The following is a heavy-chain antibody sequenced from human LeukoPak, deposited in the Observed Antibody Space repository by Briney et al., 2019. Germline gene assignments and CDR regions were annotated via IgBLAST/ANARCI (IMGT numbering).Heavy chain of an antibody. V-gene: IGHV3-33*01. J-gene: IGHJ4*02. CDR2: IWYDGSNK. CDR3: ARGYFDWGVVDY. CDR1: GFTFSSYG. Sequence: GGSLRLSCAASGFTFSSYGMHWVRQAPGKGLEWVAVIWYDGSNKYYADSVKGRFTISRDNAKNSLYLQMNSLRAEDTAVYYCARGYFDWGVVDYWGQGTLVTVSS. D-gene: IGHD3-9*01.